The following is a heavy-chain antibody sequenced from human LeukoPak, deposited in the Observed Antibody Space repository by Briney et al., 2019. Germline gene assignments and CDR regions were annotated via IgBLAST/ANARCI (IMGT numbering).Heavy chain of an antibody. V-gene: IGHV3-30*18. CDR1: GFTFSSYA. CDR3: AKDRNQYFDPNFDY. J-gene: IGHJ4*02. D-gene: IGHD3-9*01. Sequence: PGGSLRLSCAASGFTFSSYAMSWVRQAPGKGLEWVALISYDGPIKKYAESLKGRITISRDNSKTTLYLQMNSLRVEDTAVYYCAKDRNQYFDPNFDYWGQGTLVTVSS. CDR2: ISYDGPIK.